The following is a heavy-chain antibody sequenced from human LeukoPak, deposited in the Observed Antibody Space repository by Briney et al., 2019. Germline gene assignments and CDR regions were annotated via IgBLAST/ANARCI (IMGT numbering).Heavy chain of an antibody. Sequence: PGGSLILSCAASGLTFSRYAMSWVRQAPGKGLDWVSGVSTSGGSTYYADSVKGEFTISRGNSKNTLHLQMNSLRAEETAIYYCAKQAYDSPRTDFGYWGQGTLVTVSS. J-gene: IGHJ4*02. CDR2: VSTSGGST. CDR1: GLTFSRYA. V-gene: IGHV3-23*01. CDR3: AKQAYDSPRTDFGY. D-gene: IGHD3-22*01.